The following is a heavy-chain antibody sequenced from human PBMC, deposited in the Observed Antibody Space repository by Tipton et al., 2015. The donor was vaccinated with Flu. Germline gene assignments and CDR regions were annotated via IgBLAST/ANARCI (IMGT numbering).Heavy chain of an antibody. CDR1: GFTFSSYS. CDR2: ISSSSSYI. CDR3: AWGARGDWGLDC. J-gene: IGHJ4*01. V-gene: IGHV3-21*01. D-gene: IGHD7-27*01. Sequence: AASGFTFSSYSMNWVRQAPGKGLEWVSSISSSSSYIYYADSVKGRFTISRDNAKNSLYLQMNSLRAEDTAVYYCAWGARGDWGLDCWGHGTLVTVSS.